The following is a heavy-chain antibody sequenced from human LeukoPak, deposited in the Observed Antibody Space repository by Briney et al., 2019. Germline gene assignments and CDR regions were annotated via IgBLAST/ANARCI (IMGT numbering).Heavy chain of an antibody. CDR1: GFTFSNYG. D-gene: IGHD2-2*01. J-gene: IGHJ4*02. V-gene: IGHV3-23*01. Sequence: GSLRLSCAASGFTFSNYGMSWVRQAPGKGLEWVSAMSGSGGSTYYADSVKGRFTFSRDNSKNTLYLQMNSLRADDTAVYYCAKPLGYCSSTSCQILDYWGQGTLVTVSS. CDR3: AKPLGYCSSTSCQILDY. CDR2: MSGSGGST.